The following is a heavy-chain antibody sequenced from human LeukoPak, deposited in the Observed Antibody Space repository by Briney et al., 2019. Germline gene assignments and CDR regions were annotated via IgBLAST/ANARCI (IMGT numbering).Heavy chain of an antibody. CDR1: GFSFSNAW. Sequence: PGGSLRLSCAASGFSFSNAWMNWVRQAPGKGLEWVAVIWYDGSNKYYADSVKGRFTISRDNSKNTLYLQMNSLRAEDTAVYYCARDSCSGGSCYFDYWGQGTLVTVSS. CDR3: ARDSCSGGSCYFDY. J-gene: IGHJ4*02. V-gene: IGHV3-33*08. D-gene: IGHD2-15*01. CDR2: IWYDGSNK.